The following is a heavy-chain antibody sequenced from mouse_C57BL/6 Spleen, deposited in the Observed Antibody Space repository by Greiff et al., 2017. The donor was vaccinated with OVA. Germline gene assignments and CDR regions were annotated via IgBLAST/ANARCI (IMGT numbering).Heavy chain of an antibody. CDR1: GFTFSDYG. Sequence: EVMLVESGGGLVKPGGSLKLSCAASGFTFSDYGMHWVRQAPEKGLEWVAYISSGSSTIYYADTVKGRFTISRDNAKNTLFLQMTSLRSEDTAMYYCARDYGSRYGECYAMDYWGQGTSVTVSS. D-gene: IGHD1-1*01. V-gene: IGHV5-17*01. CDR2: ISSGSSTI. CDR3: ARDYGSRYGECYAMDY. J-gene: IGHJ4*01.